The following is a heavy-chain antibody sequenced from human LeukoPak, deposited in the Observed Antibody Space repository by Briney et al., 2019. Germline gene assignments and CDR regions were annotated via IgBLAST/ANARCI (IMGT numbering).Heavy chain of an antibody. Sequence: PGGSLRLSCAASGCTFSSYAMSWVRQAPGKGLEWVSAISGSGGSTYYADSVKGRFTISRDNSKNTLYLQMNSLRAEDTAVYYCAKSGYDSSGPNYYWGQGTLVTVSS. CDR2: ISGSGGST. CDR3: AKSGYDSSGPNYY. CDR1: GCTFSSYA. D-gene: IGHD3-22*01. J-gene: IGHJ4*02. V-gene: IGHV3-23*01.